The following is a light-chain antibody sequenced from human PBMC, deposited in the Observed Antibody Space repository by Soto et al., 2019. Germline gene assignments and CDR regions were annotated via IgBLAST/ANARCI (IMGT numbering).Light chain of an antibody. Sequence: DTQLTQSPSFLSASVGDRVTITCRASQDVSRSVGWYQQKPGKAPKLLISAASTLHSGVPSRFSGSGSGKDFTLTISSLQPEDFATYYCQQLWTYPLTFGGGTKVEI. V-gene: IGKV1-9*01. CDR2: AAS. CDR1: QDVSRS. CDR3: QQLWTYPLT. J-gene: IGKJ4*01.